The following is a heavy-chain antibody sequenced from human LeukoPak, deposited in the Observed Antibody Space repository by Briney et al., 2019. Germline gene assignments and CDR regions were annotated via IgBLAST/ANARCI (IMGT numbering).Heavy chain of an antibody. J-gene: IGHJ5*02. D-gene: IGHD6-6*01. CDR2: VTGSSGGT. CDR1: GFTFSSYA. V-gene: IGHV3-23*01. Sequence: GGSLRLSCAASGFTFSSYAMTWVRQAPGKGLEWVSAVTGSSGGTYYADSVKGRFTISRDDSKSTLYLQMNSLRVEDTAVYYCAKSGHSTSSWFDPWGQGTRVIVSS. CDR3: AKSGHSTSSWFDP.